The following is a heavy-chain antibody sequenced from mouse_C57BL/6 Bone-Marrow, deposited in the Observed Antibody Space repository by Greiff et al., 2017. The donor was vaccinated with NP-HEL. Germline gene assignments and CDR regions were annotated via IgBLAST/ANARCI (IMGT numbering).Heavy chain of an antibody. V-gene: IGHV1-62-2*01. CDR1: GYTFTEYT. J-gene: IGHJ4*01. CDR2: FYPGSGSI. CDR3: ARHEVDDYDSGYYDMEY. D-gene: IGHD2-4*01. Sequence: QVQLKESGAELVKPGASVTLSCTASGYTFTEYTIHWVKQRSGQGLEWIGWFYPGSGSIKYNDNFTDKATLTADKSSSTVYMVLSRLTSQDSAVYFCARHEVDDYDSGYYDMEYWGKGTSVTVSS.